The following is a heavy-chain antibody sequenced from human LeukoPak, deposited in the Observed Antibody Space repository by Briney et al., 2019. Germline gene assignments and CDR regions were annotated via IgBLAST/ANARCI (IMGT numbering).Heavy chain of an antibody. CDR1: GGSIGSSSYY. Sequence: SETLSLTCTVSTVSGGSIGSSSYYWGWIRQPPGKGLEWIGSIYYSGRTYYNPSLKSRVTISVDTSKNQFSLKLSSVTAADTAVYYCARHGYYYDTSGYFGPLGYWGQGTLVTVSS. J-gene: IGHJ4*02. V-gene: IGHV4-39*01. CDR3: ARHGYYYDTSGYFGPLGY. CDR2: IYYSGRT. D-gene: IGHD3-22*01.